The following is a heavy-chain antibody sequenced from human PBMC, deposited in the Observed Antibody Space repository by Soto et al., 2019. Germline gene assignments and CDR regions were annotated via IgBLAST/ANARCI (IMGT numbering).Heavy chain of an antibody. D-gene: IGHD3-10*01. V-gene: IGHV3-15*07. CDR2: IKSKTDGGTT. CDR3: TTGKPNIWFGELPGMDV. CDR1: GFTFSNAW. Sequence: GGSLRLSCAASGFTFSNAWMNWVRQAPGKGLEWVGRIKSKTDGGTTDYAAPVKGRFTISRDDSKNTLYLQMNSLKTEDTAVYYCTTGKPNIWFGELPGMDVWGQGTTVTVSS. J-gene: IGHJ6*02.